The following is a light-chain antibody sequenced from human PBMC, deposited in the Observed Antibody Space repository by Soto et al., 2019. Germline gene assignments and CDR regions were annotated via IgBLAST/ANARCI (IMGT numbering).Light chain of an antibody. CDR1: SSDVGAYKY. J-gene: IGLJ3*02. CDR3: SSYTTRSTVV. Sequence: QSALTQPASVSGSPGQSITISCTGTSSDVGAYKYVSWYQQHPGKAPKLMIYEVSNRPSRVSDRFSGSKSGNTASLTVSGLQAEDEADYYCSSYTTRSTVVFGGGTQLTVL. V-gene: IGLV2-14*01. CDR2: EVS.